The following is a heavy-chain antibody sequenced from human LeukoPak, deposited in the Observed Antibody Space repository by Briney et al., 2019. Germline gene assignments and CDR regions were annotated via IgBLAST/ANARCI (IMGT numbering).Heavy chain of an antibody. CDR3: ARVRFYYGSGSFNWFDP. CDR1: GYTFTSYG. D-gene: IGHD3-10*01. Sequence: GASVKVSCKASGYTFTSYGISWVRQAPGQGLEWMGWISAYNGNTNYAQKLQGRVTMTTDTSTSTAYMELRSLRSDDTAVYYCARVRFYYGSGSFNWFDPWGQGTLVTVSS. J-gene: IGHJ5*02. CDR2: ISAYNGNT. V-gene: IGHV1-18*01.